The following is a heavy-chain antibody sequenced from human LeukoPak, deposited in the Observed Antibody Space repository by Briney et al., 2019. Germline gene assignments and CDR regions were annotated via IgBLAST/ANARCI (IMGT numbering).Heavy chain of an antibody. V-gene: IGHV1-46*01. J-gene: IGHJ4*02. CDR3: ARKGAAAGTGYYFDY. D-gene: IGHD6-13*01. CDR2: INPSGGST. CDR1: GYTFTSYY. Sequence: ASVKVSCKASGYTFTSYYMHWVRQAPGQGLEWMGIINPSGGSTSYAQKFQGRVTMTRDTSTSTVYMELSSQRSEDTAVYYCARKGAAAGTGYYFDYWGQGTLVTVSS.